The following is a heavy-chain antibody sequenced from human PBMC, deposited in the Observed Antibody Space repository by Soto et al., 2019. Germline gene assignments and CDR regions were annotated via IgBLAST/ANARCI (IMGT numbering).Heavy chain of an antibody. CDR3: ASKRYSSSSYYYYGMDV. Sequence: ASVKVSCKASGGTFSSYAISWVRQAPGQGLEWMGGIIPIFGTANYAQKFQGRVTITADESTSTAYMELSSLRSEDTAVYYCASKRYSSSSYYYYGMDVWGQGTTVTVSS. V-gene: IGHV1-69*13. CDR1: GGTFSSYA. CDR2: IIPIFGTA. J-gene: IGHJ6*02. D-gene: IGHD6-6*01.